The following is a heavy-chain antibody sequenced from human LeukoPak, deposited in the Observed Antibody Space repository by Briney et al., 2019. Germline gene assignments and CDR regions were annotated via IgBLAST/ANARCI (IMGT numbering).Heavy chain of an antibody. CDR1: GYTFTSYG. CDR3: ARVGSRYCSSTSCGNWFDP. Sequence: ASVKVSCKASGYTFTSYGISWVRQAPGQGLEWMGWISAYNGNTNYAQKLQGRVTMTTDTSTSTAYMELRSLRSDDTAVYYCARVGSRYCSSTSCGNWFDPWGQGTLVTVSS. V-gene: IGHV1-18*01. D-gene: IGHD2-2*01. J-gene: IGHJ5*02. CDR2: ISAYNGNT.